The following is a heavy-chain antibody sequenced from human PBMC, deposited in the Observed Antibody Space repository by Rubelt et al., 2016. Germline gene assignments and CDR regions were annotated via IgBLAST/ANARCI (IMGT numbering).Heavy chain of an antibody. CDR1: GDSISVYY. J-gene: IGHJ4*02. CDR2: IYYSGNT. D-gene: IGHD3-10*01. V-gene: IGHV4-59*01. Sequence: QVQLQESGPGLVKPSEPLSLTCTVSGDSISVYYWSWIRQPPGKGLEWIGHIYYSGNTYYNPSLKSRVTMSTDTAKKQFSLRLTSVTAADTAVYYCAREWGYYGSGSSTCEFWGQGTVCTVSS. CDR3: AREWGYYGSGSSTCEF.